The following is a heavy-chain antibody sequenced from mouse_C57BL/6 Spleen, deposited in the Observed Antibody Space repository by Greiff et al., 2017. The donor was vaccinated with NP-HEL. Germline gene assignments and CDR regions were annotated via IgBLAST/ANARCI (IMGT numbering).Heavy chain of an antibody. J-gene: IGHJ1*03. V-gene: IGHV5-17*01. CDR1: GFTFSDYG. CDR3: ARPPYFDV. CDR2: ISSGSSTI. Sequence: EVKLVESGGGLVKPGGSLKLSCAASGFTFSDYGMHWVRQAPEKGLEWVAYISSGSSTIYYADTVKGRFTISRDNAKNTLFLQMTSLRTEDTAMYYCARPPYFDVRGTGTTVTVSS.